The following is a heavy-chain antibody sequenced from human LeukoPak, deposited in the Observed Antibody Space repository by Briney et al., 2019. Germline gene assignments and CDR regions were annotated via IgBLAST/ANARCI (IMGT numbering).Heavy chain of an antibody. CDR3: ARRRADSSGYYYEVYFDY. CDR1: GFTFSSYA. V-gene: IGHV3-30-3*01. CDR2: ISYDGSNK. J-gene: IGHJ4*02. D-gene: IGHD3-22*01. Sequence: QPGGSLRLSCAASGFTFSSYAMHWVRQAPGKGLEWVAVISYDGSNKYYADSVKGRFTISRDNSKNTLYLQMNSLRAEDTAVYYCARRRADSSGYYYEVYFDYWGQGTLVTVSS.